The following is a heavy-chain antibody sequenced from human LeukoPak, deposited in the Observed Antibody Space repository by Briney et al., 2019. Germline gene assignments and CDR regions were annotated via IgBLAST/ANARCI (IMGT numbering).Heavy chain of an antibody. CDR3: ARQDCSGGSCLSYYGMDV. CDR2: IYPGDSDT. V-gene: IGHV5-51*01. J-gene: IGHJ6*02. CDR1: GYSFTSYW. Sequence: GESLKIPCKGSGYSFTSYWIGWVRQMPGKGLEWMGIIYPGDSDTRYSPSFQGQVTISADKSISTAYLQWSSLKASDTAMYYCARQDCSGGSCLSYYGMDVWGQGTTVAVSS. D-gene: IGHD2-15*01.